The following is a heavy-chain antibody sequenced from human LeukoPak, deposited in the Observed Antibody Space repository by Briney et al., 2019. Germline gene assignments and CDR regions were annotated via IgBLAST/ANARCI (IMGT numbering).Heavy chain of an antibody. D-gene: IGHD3-10*01. V-gene: IGHV1-2*02. Sequence: ASVKVSCKASGYTFTGYYMHWVRQAPGRGLEWMGWINPNSGGTNYAQKFQGRVTMTRDTSISTAYMELSRLRSDDTAVYYCARDSGRLLWFGECDYWGQGTLVTVSS. CDR3: ARDSGRLLWFGECDY. J-gene: IGHJ4*02. CDR2: INPNSGGT. CDR1: GYTFTGYY.